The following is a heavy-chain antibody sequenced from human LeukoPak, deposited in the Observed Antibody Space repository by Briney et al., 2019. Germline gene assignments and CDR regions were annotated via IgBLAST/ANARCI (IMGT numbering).Heavy chain of an antibody. V-gene: IGHV3-7*05. Sequence: PGGSLRLSCAASGFTFSSYWMSWVRQAPGKGLEWVANIKQDGSEKYYADSVKGRFTISRDNAKNSLYLQLNSLRVEDTAVYHCASTQTFDYWGQGTLVTVPS. CDR2: IKQDGSEK. J-gene: IGHJ4*02. CDR3: ASTQTFDY. CDR1: GFTFSSYW.